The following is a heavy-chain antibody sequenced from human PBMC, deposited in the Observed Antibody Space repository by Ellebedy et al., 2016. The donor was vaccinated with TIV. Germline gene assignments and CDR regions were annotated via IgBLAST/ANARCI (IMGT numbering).Heavy chain of an antibody. CDR2: ISYDGSSQ. D-gene: IGHD1-1*01. CDR3: GRVIRTPGGTDGFDY. V-gene: IGHV3-30-3*01. Sequence: GGSLRLSXAASGVSFSSHAMHWVRQAPGKGLEWVAYISYDGSSQNYPDSVKGRFTISRDNSQSTLYLHMNSLRAEDTAVYYCGRVIRTPGGTDGFDYWGQGTLVTVSS. J-gene: IGHJ4*02. CDR1: GVSFSSHA.